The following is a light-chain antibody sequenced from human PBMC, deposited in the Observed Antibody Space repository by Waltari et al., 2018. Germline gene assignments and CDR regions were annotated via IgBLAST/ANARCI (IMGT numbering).Light chain of an antibody. CDR1: QSISSN. CDR3: QQYNNWPLL. Sequence: EIVMTQSPATLSVSPGERATLSCRASQSISSNLAWYQQKPGQAPRLRFYGASIRATGIPARFSGSEAGTEFTLTINSMQSEDFAVYYCQQYNNWPLLFGQGTKVEIK. V-gene: IGKV3-15*01. J-gene: IGKJ1*01. CDR2: GAS.